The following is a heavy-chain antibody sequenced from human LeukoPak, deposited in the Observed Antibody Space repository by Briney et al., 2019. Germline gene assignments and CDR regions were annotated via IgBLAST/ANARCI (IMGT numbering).Heavy chain of an antibody. CDR1: GGTFSSYA. Sequence: SVNVSCTASGGTFSSYAISWVRQPPGQGLEWMGGIIPIFGTANYAQKFQGRVTITADKSTSTAYMELSSLRSEDTAVYYCARGRYCSGGSCYPEDYWGQGTLVTVSS. CDR3: ARGRYCSGGSCYPEDY. V-gene: IGHV1-69*06. CDR2: IIPIFGTA. J-gene: IGHJ4*02. D-gene: IGHD2-15*01.